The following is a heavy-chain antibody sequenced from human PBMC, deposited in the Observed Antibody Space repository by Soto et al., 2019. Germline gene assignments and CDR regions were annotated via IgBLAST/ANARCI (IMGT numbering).Heavy chain of an antibody. CDR1: GASISTNHHN. J-gene: IGHJ5*02. V-gene: IGHV4-39*01. Sequence: LSLTCTVSGASISTNHHNWAWVRQPPGKGLEWMGSIHYRGDTYFNPSLGSRLSMSVDTSKNQFSLKLTSVTAADTAVYYCARLPTGYPNWFDPWGQGTLVTVSS. CDR3: ARLPTGYPNWFDP. D-gene: IGHD3-9*01. CDR2: IHYRGDT.